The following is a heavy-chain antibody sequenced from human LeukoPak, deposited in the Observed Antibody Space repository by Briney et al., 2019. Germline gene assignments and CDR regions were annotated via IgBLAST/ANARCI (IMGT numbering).Heavy chain of an antibody. CDR2: IWSDGSNI. CDR3: TTSPRGKGFDF. V-gene: IGHV3-33*01. D-gene: IGHD3-10*01. J-gene: IGHJ3*01. Sequence: GSLRLSCEASGFSVTRTGMHWVRQTPGKGLEWVAVIWSDGSNINYPDSVKGRFTISRDTSKNRLYLQMDSLRVEDTAVYYCTTSPRGKGFDFWGRGTVVTVSS. CDR1: GFSVTRTG.